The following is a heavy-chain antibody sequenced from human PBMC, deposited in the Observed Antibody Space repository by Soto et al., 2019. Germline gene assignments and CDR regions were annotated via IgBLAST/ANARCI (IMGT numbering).Heavy chain of an antibody. CDR3: ARGASGRFYFDY. V-gene: IGHV3-74*01. CDR1: GFTFSSYW. J-gene: IGHJ4*02. CDR2: IKGDASSV. Sequence: GGSLRLSCEASGFTFSSYWMDWVRQAPGKGLVWISRIKGDASSVNYAASVKGRFTISRDNAKNTLYLQMNSLSAEDTALYYCARGASGRFYFDYWGQGTLVTVSS. D-gene: IGHD3-10*01.